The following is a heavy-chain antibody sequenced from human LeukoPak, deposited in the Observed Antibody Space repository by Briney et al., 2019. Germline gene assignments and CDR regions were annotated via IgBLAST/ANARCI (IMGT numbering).Heavy chain of an antibody. V-gene: IGHV4-4*07. CDR2: IYTSGST. J-gene: IGHJ4*02. Sequence: PSETLSLTCTVSGGSISSYYWSWIRQPAGKGLEWIGRIYTSGSTNYNPSLKSRVTMSVDTSKNQFSLKLSSVTAADTAVYYCARDTYYYGSGSPYFDYWGQGTLVTVSS. CDR3: ARDTYYYGSGSPYFDY. D-gene: IGHD3-10*01. CDR1: GGSISSYY.